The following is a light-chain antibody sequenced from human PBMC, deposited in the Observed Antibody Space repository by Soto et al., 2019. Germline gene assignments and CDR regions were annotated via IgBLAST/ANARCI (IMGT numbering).Light chain of an antibody. CDR2: KAS. V-gene: IGKV1-5*03. CDR1: QSISSW. Sequence: DIQMTQSPSTLSASVGDRVTITCRASQSISSWLAWYQQKPGKAPKLLIYKASSLESGVPSRFSGSGSWTEFTLTISSLQPDDFATYYCQQYKSSWTFGQGTKVEIK. CDR3: QQYKSSWT. J-gene: IGKJ1*01.